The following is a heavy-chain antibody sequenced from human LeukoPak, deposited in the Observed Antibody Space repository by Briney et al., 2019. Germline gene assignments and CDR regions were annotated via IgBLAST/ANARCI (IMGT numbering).Heavy chain of an antibody. J-gene: IGHJ4*02. CDR1: RYSFTSYA. CDR2: SNAGNGNT. D-gene: IGHD3-22*01. CDR3: ARGSGSSGYYHMDY. V-gene: IGHV1-3*02. Sequence: ASVKVSCKPSRYSFTSYAMHWVRQAPGQRLEWMGWSNAGNGNTKYSQEFQGRVTITRDTSASTAYMELSSLRSEDMAVYYCARGSGSSGYYHMDYWGQGTLVTVSS.